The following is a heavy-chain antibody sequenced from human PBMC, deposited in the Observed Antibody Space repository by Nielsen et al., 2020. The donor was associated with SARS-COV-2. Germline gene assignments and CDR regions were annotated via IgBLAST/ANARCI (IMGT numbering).Heavy chain of an antibody. Sequence: GGFLRLSCVVSGFNIRGYWMTWVRQAPGKGLEWVGNIKLDGSEKYYVDSVKGRFTISRDNAKNSLYLQMNSLRAEDTAVYYCASRYCSGGSCYPDAFDIWGQGTMVTVSS. CDR1: GFNIRGYW. CDR3: ASRYCSGGSCYPDAFDI. CDR2: IKLDGSEK. V-gene: IGHV3-7*03. D-gene: IGHD2-15*01. J-gene: IGHJ3*02.